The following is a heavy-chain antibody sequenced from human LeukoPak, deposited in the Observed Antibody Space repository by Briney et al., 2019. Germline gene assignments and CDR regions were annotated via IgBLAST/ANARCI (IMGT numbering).Heavy chain of an antibody. Sequence: GSSVKVSCKASGGTFSSYAISWVRQAPGQGLEWMGGIIPIFGTANYAQKFQGRVTITADKSTSTAYMELSSLRSEDTAVYYCSGGSYRPGYYFDYWGQGTLVTVSS. J-gene: IGHJ4*02. CDR2: IIPIFGTA. CDR1: GGTFSSYA. D-gene: IGHD1-26*01. CDR3: SGGSYRPGYYFDY. V-gene: IGHV1-69*06.